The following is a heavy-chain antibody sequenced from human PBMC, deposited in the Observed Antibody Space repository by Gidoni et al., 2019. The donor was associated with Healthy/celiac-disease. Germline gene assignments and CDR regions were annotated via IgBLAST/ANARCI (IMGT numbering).Heavy chain of an antibody. J-gene: IGHJ3*02. D-gene: IGHD2-2*02. Sequence: QVQLQQWGAGLLKPSETLSLTCAVYGGSFSGYYWSWIRQPPGKGLEWIGEINHSGSTNYNPSLKSRVTISVDTSKNQFSLKLSSVTAADTAVYYCAREVVVVPAAIPYRGLSGAFDIWGQGTMVTVSS. CDR1: GGSFSGYY. V-gene: IGHV4-34*01. CDR3: AREVVVVPAAIPYRGLSGAFDI. CDR2: INHSGST.